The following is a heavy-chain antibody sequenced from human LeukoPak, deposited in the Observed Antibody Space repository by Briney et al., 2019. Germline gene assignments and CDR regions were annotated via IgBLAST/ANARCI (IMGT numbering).Heavy chain of an antibody. D-gene: IGHD3-16*01. CDR2: ISSYNGKT. CDR1: GYTFTSYG. V-gene: IGHV1-18*01. CDR3: ARDITVVSLASIGFDY. J-gene: IGHJ4*02. Sequence: ASVKVSCKASGYTFTSYGLSWVRQPPGQGLEWMGWISSYNGKTNYAQKFQGRLTMTTDTSTSTAYMELRSLTSDDTAVYYCARDITVVSLASIGFDYWSQGTVVTVSS.